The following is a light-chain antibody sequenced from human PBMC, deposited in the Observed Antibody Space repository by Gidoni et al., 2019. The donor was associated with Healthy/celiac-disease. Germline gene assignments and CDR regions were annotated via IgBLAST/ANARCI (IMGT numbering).Light chain of an antibody. J-gene: IGKJ1*01. CDR3: QQYNNWWT. CDR1: QSVSSN. Sequence: EIVMTQSPATLSVSPGERATLSCRASQSVSSNLAWYQQKPGPAPRLLIYGASTRATGIPARFSGSGSGTEFTLTISSLQSEDFAVYYCQQYNNWWTFXQXTKVEIK. V-gene: IGKV3-15*01. CDR2: GAS.